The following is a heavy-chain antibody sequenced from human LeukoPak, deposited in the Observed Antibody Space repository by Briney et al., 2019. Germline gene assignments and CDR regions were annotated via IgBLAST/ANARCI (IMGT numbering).Heavy chain of an antibody. CDR2: IYYSGST. Sequence: SETLSLTCTVSGGSISSYYWSWIRQPPGKGLEWTGYIYYSGSTNYNPSLKSRVTISVDTSKNQFSLKLSSVTAADTAVYYCARRGIRDYYDSSGYYAFDIWGQGTMVTVSS. CDR3: ARRGIRDYYDSSGYYAFDI. V-gene: IGHV4-59*08. J-gene: IGHJ3*02. CDR1: GGSISSYY. D-gene: IGHD3-22*01.